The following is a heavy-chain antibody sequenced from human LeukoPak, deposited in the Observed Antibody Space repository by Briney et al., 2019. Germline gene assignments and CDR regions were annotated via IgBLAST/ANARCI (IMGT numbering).Heavy chain of an antibody. CDR3: AKDWVLDSDY. Sequence: GGSLRLSCAASGFTFDDYAMHWVRQAPGKGLEWVSGISWNSGSIGYADSVKGRFTISRDNSKNTLYLQVNSLRAEDTAVYYCAKDWVLDSDYWGQGTLVTVSS. D-gene: IGHD2-2*03. J-gene: IGHJ4*02. V-gene: IGHV3-9*01. CDR2: ISWNSGSI. CDR1: GFTFDDYA.